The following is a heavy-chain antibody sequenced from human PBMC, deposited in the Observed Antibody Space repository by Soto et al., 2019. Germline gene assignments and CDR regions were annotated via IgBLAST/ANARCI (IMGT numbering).Heavy chain of an antibody. J-gene: IGHJ4*02. Sequence: QLQLQESGPGLVKPSETLSLTCTVSGGSISTSNYYWGWIRQPPGKGLEWIGTFYYSGTTYYNPSLRSRVTISVDTSKNQFSLKLNSMPATDTAVYYCARQEYLGSGKGYFDYWGQGTLVTVSS. V-gene: IGHV4-39*01. CDR1: GGSISTSNYY. D-gene: IGHD3-10*01. CDR3: ARQEYLGSGKGYFDY. CDR2: FYYSGTT.